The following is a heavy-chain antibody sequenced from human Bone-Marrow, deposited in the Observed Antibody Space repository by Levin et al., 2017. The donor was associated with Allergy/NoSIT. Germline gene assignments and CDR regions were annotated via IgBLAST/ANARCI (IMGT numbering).Heavy chain of an antibody. D-gene: IGHD6-19*01. CDR2: ISGNGAST. CDR1: GFTFRSYV. V-gene: IGHV3-23*01. CDR3: TKRPLAAFFNGLYDGFEN. Sequence: GESLKISCVTSGFTFRSYVMSWVRQAPGKGLEWVSYISGNGASTSYSDSVKGRFTISRDNSKNTLYLQMNSLRADDSAVYFCTKRPLAAFFNGLYDGFENWGRGTLVSVSS. J-gene: IGHJ4*02.